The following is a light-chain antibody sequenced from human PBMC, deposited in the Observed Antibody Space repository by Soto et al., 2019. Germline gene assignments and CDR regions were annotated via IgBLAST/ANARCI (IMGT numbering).Light chain of an antibody. CDR3: QQSYSTPRT. CDR2: AAS. J-gene: IGKJ1*01. Sequence: DIPITPSPSARAASLVDTCTLPFRASQSISSYLNWYQQKPGKAPKLLIYAASSLQSGVPSRFSGSGSGTDFTLTISSLQPEDFATYYCQQSYSTPRTFGQGTKVDIK. V-gene: IGKV1-39*01. CDR1: QSISSY.